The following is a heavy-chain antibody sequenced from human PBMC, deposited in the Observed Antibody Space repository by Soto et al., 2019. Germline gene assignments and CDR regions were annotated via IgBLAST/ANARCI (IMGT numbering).Heavy chain of an antibody. CDR1: GYIFIHCF. D-gene: IGHD1-26*01. CDR3: ARSLGETTSLFDY. CDR2: INPSSGTT. Sequence: QVQLVQSGAERKQPGASVKLSCQASGYIFIHCFMHWVRQAPGQGLEWMGGINPSSGTTTYAQKFQGRVTVTRDTSTSTVYMELSSLGSGDTAMYYCARSLGETTSLFDYWGQGSLVTVSA. V-gene: IGHV1-46*01. J-gene: IGHJ4*02.